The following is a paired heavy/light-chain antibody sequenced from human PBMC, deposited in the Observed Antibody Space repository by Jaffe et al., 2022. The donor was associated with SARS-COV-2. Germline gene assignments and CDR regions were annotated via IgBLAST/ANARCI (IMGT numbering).Light chain of an antibody. CDR2: DAS. V-gene: IGKV3-11*01. Sequence: EIVLTQSPATLSLSPGERATLSCRASQSVNNYLAWYQQKPGQAPRLLIYDASNRATGIPARFSASGSGTDFTLTISSLEPEDFAVYYCQQRNNLPLTFGGGTKVEI. CDR3: QQRNNLPLT. J-gene: IGKJ4*01. CDR1: QSVNNY.
Heavy chain of an antibody. CDR2: IKSRTDGGTT. CDR3: ATKGSDNSIFAY. J-gene: IGHJ4*02. D-gene: IGHD3-10*01. CDR1: GFSLRNAW. Sequence: EVQLVESGGGLVKPGGSLRLSCAASGFSLRNAWMSWVRQAPGKGLEWVGRIKSRTDGGTTDYPAPVKDRFTISRDDSENTLYLQMNSLKIEDTAVYYCATKGSDNSIFAYWGQGTLVTVSS. V-gene: IGHV3-15*01.